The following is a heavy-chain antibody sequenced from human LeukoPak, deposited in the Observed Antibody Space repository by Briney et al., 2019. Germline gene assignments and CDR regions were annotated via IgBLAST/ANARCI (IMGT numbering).Heavy chain of an antibody. CDR1: GFTFSTYS. V-gene: IGHV3-48*02. CDR3: ARDRTFKDAFDM. D-gene: IGHD1-1*01. Sequence: GGSLRLSCTASGFTFSTYSMKWVRQAPGRGLEWVSYISGSSSSSDGGAKQYADSEKGPFTISRDNAQNSLYLQMSSLRDDDTGVYYCARDRTFKDAFDMWGQATMVTVSS. J-gene: IGHJ3*02. CDR2: ISGSSSSSDGGAK.